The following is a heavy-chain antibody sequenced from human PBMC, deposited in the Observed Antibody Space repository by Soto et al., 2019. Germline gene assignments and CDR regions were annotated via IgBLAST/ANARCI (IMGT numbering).Heavy chain of an antibody. Sequence: PGGSLRLSCAASGFTFSSYAMHWVRQAPGKGLEWVAVISYDGSSKYYAESVKGRFTISRDKSKNTLFLQMNSLRAEDTAVYYCARGLGGSASDNFDNWGQGTMVTVSS. CDR1: GFTFSSYA. D-gene: IGHD3-10*01. V-gene: IGHV3-30-3*01. CDR3: ARGLGGSASDNFDN. J-gene: IGHJ4*02. CDR2: ISYDGSSK.